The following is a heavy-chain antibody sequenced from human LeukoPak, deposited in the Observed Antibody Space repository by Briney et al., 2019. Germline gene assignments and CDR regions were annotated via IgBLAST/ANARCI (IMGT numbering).Heavy chain of an antibody. V-gene: IGHV3-9*01. CDR2: ISWNSGSI. CDR3: AKGDVLLWFGEFQH. D-gene: IGHD3-10*01. CDR1: GFTFDDYA. J-gene: IGHJ1*01. Sequence: GRSLRLSCVASGFTFDDYAMHWVRQAPGKGLEWVSGISWNSGSIGYADSVKGRFTISRDNAKNSLYLQMNSLRAEDTALYYCAKGDVLLWFGEFQHWGQGTLVTVSS.